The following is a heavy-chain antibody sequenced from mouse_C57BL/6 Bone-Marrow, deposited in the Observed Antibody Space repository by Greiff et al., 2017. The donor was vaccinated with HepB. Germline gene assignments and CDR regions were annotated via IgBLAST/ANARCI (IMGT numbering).Heavy chain of an antibody. D-gene: IGHD2-3*01. CDR3: ARYDGYYVASY. CDR1: GYSITSGYY. J-gene: IGHJ3*01. V-gene: IGHV3-6*01. CDR2: ISYDGSN. Sequence: ESGPGLVKPSQSLSLTCSVTGYSITSGYYWNWIRQFPGNKLEWMGYISYDGSNNYNPSLKNRVSITRDTSKNQFFLKLNSVTTEDTATYYCARYDGYYVASYWGQGTLVTVSA.